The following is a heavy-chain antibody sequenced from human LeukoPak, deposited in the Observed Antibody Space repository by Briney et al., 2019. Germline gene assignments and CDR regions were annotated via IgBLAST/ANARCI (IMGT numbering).Heavy chain of an antibody. CDR2: ISYDGTKK. J-gene: IGHJ4*02. Sequence: PGGSLRLSCAASGFTFSLYAMHWVRQAPGKGLEWVSVISYDGTKKCYADSVRGRFTISRDNSQNTLYLQMSSLKPEDTAVYYCASRKDTPHLPDYWGQGTLVTVSS. CDR1: GFTFSLYA. D-gene: IGHD5-18*01. CDR3: ASRKDTPHLPDY. V-gene: IGHV3-30-3*01.